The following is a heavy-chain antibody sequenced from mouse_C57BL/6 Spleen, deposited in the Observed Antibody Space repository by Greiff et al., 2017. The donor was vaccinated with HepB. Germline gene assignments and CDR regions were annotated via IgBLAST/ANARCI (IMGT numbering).Heavy chain of an antibody. J-gene: IGHJ4*01. V-gene: IGHV1-55*01. CDR2: IYPGSGST. CDR1: GYTFTSYW. Sequence: QVHVKQSGAELVKPGASVKMSCKASGYTFTSYWITWVKQRPGQGLEWIGDIYPGSGSTNYNEKFKSKATLTVDTSSSTAYMQLSSLTSEDSAVYYCARKVGDGYYYAMDYWGQGTSVTVSS. CDR3: ARKVGDGYYYAMDY. D-gene: IGHD2-3*01.